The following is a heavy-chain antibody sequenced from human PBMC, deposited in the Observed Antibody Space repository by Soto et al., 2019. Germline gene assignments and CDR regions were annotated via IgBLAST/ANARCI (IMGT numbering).Heavy chain of an antibody. Sequence: PGGSLRLSCAACGGTFNNYWMICARQAPGKGLEWVANRKEDGGEKYYVDSVKGRFTISRDNAKNSVFLQMTSLRAEDTAVYYCARDRVRATTSWFDSWGQGALVTVSS. CDR1: GGTFNNYW. CDR2: RKEDGGEK. J-gene: IGHJ5*01. D-gene: IGHD1-26*01. CDR3: ARDRVRATTSWFDS. V-gene: IGHV3-7*01.